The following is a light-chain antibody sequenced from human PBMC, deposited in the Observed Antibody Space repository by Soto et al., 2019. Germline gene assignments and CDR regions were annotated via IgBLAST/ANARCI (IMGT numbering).Light chain of an antibody. J-gene: IGKJ2*01. CDR1: EKISRW. CDR2: EAS. Sequence: DIQMTQSPSTLSASVGDRVTITCRAREKISRWSAWYQQKPGKAPKVLIYEASSLSSGVPARFGGSGSGTEFTLTISGVQPDDFATYYCQQYNSYSPYTFGQGTKLDIK. V-gene: IGKV1-5*01. CDR3: QQYNSYSPYT.